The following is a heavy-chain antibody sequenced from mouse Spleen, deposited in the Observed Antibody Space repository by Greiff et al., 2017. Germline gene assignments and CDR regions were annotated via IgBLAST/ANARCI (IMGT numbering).Heavy chain of an antibody. V-gene: IGHV1-75*01. CDR3: ARRDGYEGYFDY. D-gene: IGHD2-2*01. Sequence: QVHVKQSGPELVKPGASVKISCKASGYTFTDYYINWVKQRPGQGLEWIGWIFPGSGSTYYNEKFKGKATLTVDKSSSTAYMLLSSLTSEDSAVYFCARRDGYEGYFDYWGQGTTLTVSS. J-gene: IGHJ2*01. CDR2: IFPGSGST. CDR1: GYTFTDYY.